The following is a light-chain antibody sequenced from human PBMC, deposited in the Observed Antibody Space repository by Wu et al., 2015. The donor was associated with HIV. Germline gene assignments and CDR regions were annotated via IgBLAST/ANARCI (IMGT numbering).Light chain of an antibody. V-gene: IGKV3-15*01. Sequence: ENVLTQSPGTLSLSPGERATLSCRASQSVYGSYVAWYQQKPGQAPRLLIYAASNRATGIPVRFSGSGSGTEFTLTISSMQSEDFAVYYCQQYNNWPPRVYIFGQGTKLEIK. CDR2: AAS. CDR3: QQYNNWPPRVYI. J-gene: IGKJ2*01. CDR1: QSVYGSY.